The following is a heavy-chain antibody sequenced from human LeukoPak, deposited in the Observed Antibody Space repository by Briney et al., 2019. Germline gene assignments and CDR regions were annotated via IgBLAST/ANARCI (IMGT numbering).Heavy chain of an antibody. CDR2: MKQDGGEK. D-gene: IGHD3-10*01. V-gene: IGHV3-7*01. J-gene: IGHJ5*02. CDR1: GFTFSNYW. Sequence: GGSLRLSCTASGFTFSNYWMSWVRQAPGKGLEWVANMKQDGGEKYYVDSVKRRFTISRDNAKSSLYLQMNSLTAEDTAVYYCARDPFGSGSYYTGWFDPWGQGTLVTVSS. CDR3: ARDPFGSGSYYTGWFDP.